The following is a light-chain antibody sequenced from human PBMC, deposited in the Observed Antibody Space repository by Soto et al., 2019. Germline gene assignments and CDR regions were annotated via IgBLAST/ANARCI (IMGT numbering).Light chain of an antibody. V-gene: IGLV1-40*01. CDR3: SSYTSSSTRV. CDR1: MSNIGAGHD. Sequence: QSLLTQPPSVSGAPGQRVTISCTGNMSNIGAGHDVHWYQQLPETAPRLLIYASTNRPSGVPDRFSGSKSGTSASLVITGLQAEDEADYYCSSYTSSSTRVFGGGTKLTVL. J-gene: IGLJ3*02. CDR2: AST.